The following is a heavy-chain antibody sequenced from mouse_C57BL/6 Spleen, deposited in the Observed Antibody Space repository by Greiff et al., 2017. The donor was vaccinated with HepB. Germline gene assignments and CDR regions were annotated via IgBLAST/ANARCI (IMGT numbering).Heavy chain of an antibody. CDR1: GYTFTSYW. J-gene: IGHJ3*01. Sequence: QVQLQQPGAELVKPGASVKVSCKASGYTFTSYWMHWVKQRPGQGLEWIGRIHPSDSDTNYNQKFKGKATLTVDKSSSTAYMQLSSLTSEDSAVYYWAIGDMGLRRAWFAYWGQGTLVTVSA. CDR3: AIGDMGLRRAWFAY. CDR2: IHPSDSDT. D-gene: IGHD2-2*01. V-gene: IGHV1-74*01.